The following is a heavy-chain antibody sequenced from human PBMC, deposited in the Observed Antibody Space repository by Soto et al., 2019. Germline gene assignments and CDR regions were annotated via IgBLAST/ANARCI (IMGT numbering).Heavy chain of an antibody. Sequence: GGSLRLSCAASGFTFSSYWMSWVRQAPGKGLEWVANIKQDGSEKYYVDSVKGRFTISRDNAKNSLYLQMNSLRAEDTAVYYCARGYCSSTSCYSVYWGQGTLVTVSS. CDR3: ARGYCSSTSCYSVY. CDR1: GFTFSSYW. V-gene: IGHV3-7*01. CDR2: IKQDGSEK. D-gene: IGHD2-2*01. J-gene: IGHJ4*02.